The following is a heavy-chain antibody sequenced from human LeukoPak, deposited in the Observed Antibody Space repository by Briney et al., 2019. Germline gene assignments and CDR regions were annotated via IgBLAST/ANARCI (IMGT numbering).Heavy chain of an antibody. CDR2: IYYSGST. V-gene: IGHV4-59*01. D-gene: IGHD3-22*01. J-gene: IGHJ4*02. CDR3: ARVGYYDSSGDD. CDR1: GGSISSYY. Sequence: SETLSLTCTVSGGSISSYYWSWIRQPPGKGLGWIGYIYYSGSTNYNPSLKSRVTISVDTSKNQFSLKLSSVTAADTAVYYCARVGYYDSSGDDWGQGTLVTVSS.